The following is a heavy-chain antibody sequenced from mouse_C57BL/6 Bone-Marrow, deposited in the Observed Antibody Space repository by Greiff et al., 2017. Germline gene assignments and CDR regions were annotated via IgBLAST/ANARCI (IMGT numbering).Heavy chain of an antibody. CDR2: IRSKSNNYAT. J-gene: IGHJ2*01. CDR3: VRQYHGSSYYFDY. V-gene: IGHV10-1*01. CDR1: GFSFNTYA. D-gene: IGHD1-1*01. Sequence: EVMLVESGGGLVQPKGSLKLSCAASGFSFNTYAMTWVRQAPGKGLEWVARIRSKSNNYATYYADSVKDRFTISRDDSESMLYLQMNNLKTEDTAMYYCVRQYHGSSYYFDYWGQGTTLTVSS.